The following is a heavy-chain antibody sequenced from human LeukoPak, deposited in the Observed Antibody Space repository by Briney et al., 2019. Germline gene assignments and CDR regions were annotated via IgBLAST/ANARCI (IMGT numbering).Heavy chain of an antibody. CDR1: GFTFSSYA. CDR2: ITGSGGST. D-gene: IGHD6-13*01. V-gene: IGHV3-23*01. J-gene: IGHJ4*02. CDR3: AKGFFGSSNYYFEY. Sequence: PGGSLRLSCAASGFTFSSYAMSWVRQAPGKGLEWVSTITGSGGSTFCADSVKGRFTISRDNSKNTLDLQMNSLRVEDTAVYYCAKGFFGSSNYYFEYWGQGTLVTVSS.